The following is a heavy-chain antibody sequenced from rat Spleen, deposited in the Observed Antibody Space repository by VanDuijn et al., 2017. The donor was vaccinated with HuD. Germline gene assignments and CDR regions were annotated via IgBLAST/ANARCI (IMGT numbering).Heavy chain of an antibody. CDR2: ISSDGSST. Sequence: EVQLVESGGGLVQPGRSMKLSCAASGFTFSSFPMAWVRQAPKKGLEWVAYISSDGSSTYYRDSVKGRFTISRDNAKSTLYLQMDSLRSEDTATYYCARVHTMGINGYYFDYWGQGVMVTVSS. CDR3: ARVHTMGINGYYFDY. V-gene: IGHV5-25*01. J-gene: IGHJ2*01. D-gene: IGHD1-9*01. CDR1: GFTFSSFP.